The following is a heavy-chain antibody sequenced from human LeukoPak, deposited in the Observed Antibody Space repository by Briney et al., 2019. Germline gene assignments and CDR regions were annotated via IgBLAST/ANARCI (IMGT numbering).Heavy chain of an antibody. CDR2: ISGSGGST. Sequence: GGSLRLSCAASGFTFSSYAMSWVRQAPGKGLEWVSAISGSGGSTYYADSVRGRFTISRDNSKNTLYLQMNSLRAEDTAVYYCAKEGYYYDSSGYYYTTYYFDYWGQGTLVTVSS. J-gene: IGHJ4*02. CDR1: GFTFSSYA. CDR3: AKEGYYYDSSGYYYTTYYFDY. V-gene: IGHV3-23*01. D-gene: IGHD3-22*01.